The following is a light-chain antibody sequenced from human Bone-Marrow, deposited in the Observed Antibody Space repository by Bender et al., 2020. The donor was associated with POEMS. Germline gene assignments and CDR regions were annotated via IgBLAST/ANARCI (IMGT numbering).Light chain of an antibody. CDR3: CSFAGTSKWV. V-gene: IGLV2-23*01. J-gene: IGLJ3*02. CDR1: SSDVGTYKF. CDR2: EGI. Sequence: QSALTQPASVSGSPGQSITISCTGTSSDVGTYKFVSWYQQHPGKAPKLIIYEGINRPSVFSNRFSAAKPGNPASLTISGRRAGDEADYHCCSFAGTSKWVCGGGPELPVL.